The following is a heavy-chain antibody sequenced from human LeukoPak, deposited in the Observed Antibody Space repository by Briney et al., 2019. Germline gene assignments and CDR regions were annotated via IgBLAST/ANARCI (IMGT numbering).Heavy chain of an antibody. CDR2: IIPIFGTA. D-gene: IGHD2-2*02. J-gene: IGHJ5*02. CDR1: GGTVSRFP. V-gene: IGHV1-69*13. CDR3: ARDRPGRYCSTISCYSASPFDP. Sequence: SVKVSCKASGGTVSRFPISWVRQAPGQGLEWMGGIIPIFGTANYAQNFQGRVTITADESTGTAYMELRSLRSEDTAVYYRARDRPGRYCSTISCYSASPFDPWGQGTLVTVSS.